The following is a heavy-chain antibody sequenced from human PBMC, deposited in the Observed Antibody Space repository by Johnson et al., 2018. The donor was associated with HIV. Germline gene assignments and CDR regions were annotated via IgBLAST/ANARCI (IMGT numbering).Heavy chain of an antibody. Sequence: QEQLVESGGGVVQPGGSLRLSCAASGFTFNTYGMQWVRQAPGKGLEWVAFIHYDGSNKYYADSVKGRFTISRDNSKNTLYLQMNSLRAEDTAVYYCASEIYRPRPSSSWYVGAFDIWGQGTMVTASS. CDR3: ASEIYRPRPSSSWYVGAFDI. CDR2: IHYDGSNK. V-gene: IGHV3-30*02. CDR1: GFTFNTYG. D-gene: IGHD6-13*01. J-gene: IGHJ3*02.